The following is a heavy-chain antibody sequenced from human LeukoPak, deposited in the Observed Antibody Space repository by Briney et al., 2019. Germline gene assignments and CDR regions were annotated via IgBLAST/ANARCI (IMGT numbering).Heavy chain of an antibody. CDR1: GFTFSSYA. Sequence: GGSLRLSCAASGFTFSSYAMHWVRQAPGKGLEYVSAISSNGGSTYYANSVKGRFTISRDNSKNTLYLQMGSLRAEDMAVYYCARDSVYCSSTSCYRYFQHWGQGTLVTVSS. D-gene: IGHD2-2*01. V-gene: IGHV3-64*01. CDR2: ISSNGGST. J-gene: IGHJ1*01. CDR3: ARDSVYCSSTSCYRYFQH.